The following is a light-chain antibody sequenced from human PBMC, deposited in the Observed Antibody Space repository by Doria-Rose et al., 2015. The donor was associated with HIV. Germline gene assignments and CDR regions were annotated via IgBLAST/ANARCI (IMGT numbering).Light chain of an antibody. CDR2: DGS. J-gene: IGKJ1*01. CDR3: HQYGTSWT. Sequence: TQSPGTLSLSPGERATLSCRASQSFSSTYLAWYQRKPGQAPSLLIYDGSTRATGIPDRFSASGSGTDFTLTINRLEPEDFALYYCHQYGTSWTFGQGTKVKI. CDR1: QSFSSTY. V-gene: IGKV3-20*01.